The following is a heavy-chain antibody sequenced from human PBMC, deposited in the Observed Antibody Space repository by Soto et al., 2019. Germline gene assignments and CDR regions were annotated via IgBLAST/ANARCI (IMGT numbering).Heavy chain of an antibody. V-gene: IGHV4-59*08. Sequence: SETLSLTCTVSGGSISSYYWSWIRQPPGKGLEWIGYIYYSGSTNYNPSLKSRVTISVDTSKNQFSLKLSSVTAADTAVYYCARLPVEYSSSGNFDYWGQGTLVTVSS. J-gene: IGHJ4*02. D-gene: IGHD6-6*01. CDR2: IYYSGST. CDR1: GGSISSYY. CDR3: ARLPVEYSSSGNFDY.